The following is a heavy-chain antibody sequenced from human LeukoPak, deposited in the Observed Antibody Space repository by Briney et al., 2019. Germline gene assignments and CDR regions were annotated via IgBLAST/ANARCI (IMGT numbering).Heavy chain of an antibody. J-gene: IGHJ4*02. D-gene: IGHD6-13*01. Sequence: SETLSLTCTVTGGSISSYYWSWIRQPPGKGLEWIGYIYYSGSTNYNPSLKSRVTISVDTSKNQFSPKLSSVTAADTAVYYCARGHGVAGTVYYFDYWGQGTLVTVSS. CDR1: GGSISSYY. V-gene: IGHV4-59*01. CDR2: IYYSGST. CDR3: ARGHGVAGTVYYFDY.